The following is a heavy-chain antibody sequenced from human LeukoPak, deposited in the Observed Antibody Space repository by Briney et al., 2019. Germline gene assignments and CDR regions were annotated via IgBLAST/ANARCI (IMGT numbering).Heavy chain of an antibody. J-gene: IGHJ3*02. CDR1: GYTFTGYY. CDR2: INPNSGGT. V-gene: IGHV1-2*02. Sequence: ASVKVSCKASGYTFTGYYMHWVRQAPGQGLEWMGWINPNSGGTNYAQKFQGRVTMTRDTSISTAYMELSRLRSDDTAVYYCARPYARGYHRAFDIWGRGTMVTVSS. D-gene: IGHD5-18*01. CDR3: ARPYARGYHRAFDI.